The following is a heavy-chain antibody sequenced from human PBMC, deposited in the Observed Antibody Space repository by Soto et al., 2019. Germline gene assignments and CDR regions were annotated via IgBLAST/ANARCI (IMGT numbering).Heavy chain of an antibody. CDR1: GGSISSYY. Sequence: SETLSLTCTVSGGSISSYYWSWIRQPPGKGLEWIGYIYYSGSTNYNPSLKSRVTISVDTSKNQFSLKLSSVTAADTAVYYCARHHPITFGGVIVIPGYYFDYWGQGTLVTVSS. J-gene: IGHJ4*02. CDR3: ARHHPITFGGVIVIPGYYFDY. CDR2: IYYSGST. D-gene: IGHD3-16*02. V-gene: IGHV4-59*08.